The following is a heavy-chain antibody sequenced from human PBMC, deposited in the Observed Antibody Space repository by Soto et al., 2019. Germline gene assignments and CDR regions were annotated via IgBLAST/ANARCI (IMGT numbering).Heavy chain of an antibody. CDR2: VSGSGGRT. V-gene: IGHV3-23*01. CDR1: GFTFSTYD. CDR3: AKEMYSSGFFDY. J-gene: IGHJ4*02. D-gene: IGHD6-19*01. Sequence: GGSLRLSCAASGFTFSTYDMTWVRQAPGKGLEWVSAVSGSGGRTYYADSVKGRFTISRDNSKNTLYLQMNSLRAEDTALYYCAKEMYSSGFFDYWGQGTLVTVSS.